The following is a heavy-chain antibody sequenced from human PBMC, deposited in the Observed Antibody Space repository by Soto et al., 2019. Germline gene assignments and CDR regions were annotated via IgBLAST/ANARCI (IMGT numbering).Heavy chain of an antibody. Sequence: SETLSLTCTVSGGSISSSSYYWGWIRQPPGKGLEWIGSIYYSGSTYYNPSLKSRVTISVDTSKNQFSLKLGSVTAADTAVYYCASDVDYGDLAFDIWGQGTMVTVSS. CDR1: GGSISSSSYY. CDR2: IYYSGST. J-gene: IGHJ3*02. D-gene: IGHD4-17*01. CDR3: ASDVDYGDLAFDI. V-gene: IGHV4-39*01.